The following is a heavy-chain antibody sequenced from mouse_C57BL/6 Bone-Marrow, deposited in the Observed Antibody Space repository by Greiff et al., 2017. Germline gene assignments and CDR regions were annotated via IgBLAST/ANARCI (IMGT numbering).Heavy chain of an antibody. V-gene: IGHV3-6*01. CDR3: ARSSYDYFDY. D-gene: IGHD1-1*01. J-gene: IGHJ2*01. CDR2: ISYDGSN. Sequence: EVQLQQSGPGLVKPSQSLSLTCSVTGYSITSGYYWNWIRQFPGNKLEWMGYISYDGSNNYNPSLKNRISITRDTSKNQFFLKLNSVTTEDTATYYCARSSYDYFDYWGQGTTLTVSS. CDR1: GYSITSGYY.